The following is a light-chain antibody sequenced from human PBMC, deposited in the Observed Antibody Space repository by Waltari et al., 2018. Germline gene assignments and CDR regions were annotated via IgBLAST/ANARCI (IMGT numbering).Light chain of an antibody. CDR3: QKYNSAPLT. J-gene: IGKJ4*01. V-gene: IGKV1-27*01. CDR2: PAS. Sequence: DIQLTQSPSSLSASVGDRVTITPRASQGIRNYLAWYQQKPGKVPKLLIYPASTLQSGVPSRFSGSGSGTDFTLTISSLQPEDVATYYCQKYNSAPLTFGGGTKVEIK. CDR1: QGIRNY.